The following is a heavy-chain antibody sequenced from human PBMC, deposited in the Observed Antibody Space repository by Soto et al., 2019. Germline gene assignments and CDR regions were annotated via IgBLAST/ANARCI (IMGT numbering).Heavy chain of an antibody. CDR2: IYWNDDK. CDR3: AHSRTYYYGSGSLPFAHFDY. CDR1: GFSLSTSGVG. V-gene: IGHV2-5*01. Sequence: SGPTLVNPTQTLTLSCTFSGFSLSTSGVGVGWIRQPPGKALEWLALIYWNDDKRYSPSLKSRLTITKDTSKNQVVLTMTNMDPMDTVTYYCAHSRTYYYGSGSLPFAHFDYWGQ. J-gene: IGHJ4*02. D-gene: IGHD3-10*01.